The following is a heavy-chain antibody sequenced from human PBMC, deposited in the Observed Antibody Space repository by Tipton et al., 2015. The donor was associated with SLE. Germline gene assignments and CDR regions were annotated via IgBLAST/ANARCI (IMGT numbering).Heavy chain of an antibody. Sequence: TLSLTCTVSGGSISSHYWSWIRQPPGKGLEWIGEINHSGSTNYNPSLKSRVTISVDTSKNQFSLKLSSVTAADTAVYYCARPVHDYGDGNDAFDIWGQGTMVTVSS. CDR1: GGSISSHY. CDR2: INHSGST. J-gene: IGHJ3*02. CDR3: ARPVHDYGDGNDAFDI. V-gene: IGHV4-34*01. D-gene: IGHD4-17*01.